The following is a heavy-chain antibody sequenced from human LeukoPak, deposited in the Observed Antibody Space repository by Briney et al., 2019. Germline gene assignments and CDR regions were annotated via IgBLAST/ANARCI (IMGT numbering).Heavy chain of an antibody. V-gene: IGHV1-46*01. CDR2: INPSGGST. J-gene: IGHJ4*02. Sequence: ASVKVSCKASGYTFTSYYMHWVRQAPGQGLEWMGIINPSGGSTSYAQKFQGRVTMTRDTSTSTVYMELSSLRSEDTAVYYCAGVQKGVHYLDYWGQGTLVTVSS. D-gene: IGHD3-10*01. CDR3: AGVQKGVHYLDY. CDR1: GYTFTSYY.